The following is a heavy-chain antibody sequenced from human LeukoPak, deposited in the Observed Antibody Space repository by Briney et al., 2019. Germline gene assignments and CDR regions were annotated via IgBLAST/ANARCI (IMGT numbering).Heavy chain of an antibody. Sequence: GGSLRLSCAASGFAFADYAMHWVRQIPGKGLECVAHIHADGGRTFYADSVKGRFTVSRDNGRNSLFLQMDSLTSDDTALYYCSTWAFYHGLDVWGQGATVIVSS. J-gene: IGHJ6*02. D-gene: IGHD2/OR15-2a*01. CDR2: IHADGGRT. CDR1: GFAFADYA. CDR3: STWAFYHGLDV. V-gene: IGHV3-43*02.